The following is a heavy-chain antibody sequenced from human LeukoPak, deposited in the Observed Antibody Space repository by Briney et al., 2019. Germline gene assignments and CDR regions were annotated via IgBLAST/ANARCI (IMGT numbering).Heavy chain of an antibody. D-gene: IGHD6-13*01. CDR2: ISYDGSNK. Sequence: PGGSLRLSCAASGFTFSSYGMHWVRQAPGKGLEWVAVISYDGSNKYYADSLKGRFTISRDNSKNTLYLQMNSLRAEDTAVYYCARDAVYSSSWQYYWGQGTLVTVSS. CDR1: GFTFSSYG. J-gene: IGHJ4*02. V-gene: IGHV3-33*01. CDR3: ARDAVYSSSWQYY.